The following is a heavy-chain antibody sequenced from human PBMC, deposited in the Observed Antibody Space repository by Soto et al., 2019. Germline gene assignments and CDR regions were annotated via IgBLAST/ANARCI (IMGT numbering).Heavy chain of an antibody. CDR1: GFDASVNY. CDR2: INNAGNT. CDR3: VRENYYYGMDV. J-gene: IGHJ6*02. Sequence: EVQLVESGGTLVQPGGSLRLSCAASGFDASVNYMTWVRQAPGKGLEWVSAINNAGNTFFADSVKGRFTISRDDSKNTLYLQMNSVRVEDTAMYYCVRENYYYGMDVWGQGTAVTVSS. V-gene: IGHV3-66*01.